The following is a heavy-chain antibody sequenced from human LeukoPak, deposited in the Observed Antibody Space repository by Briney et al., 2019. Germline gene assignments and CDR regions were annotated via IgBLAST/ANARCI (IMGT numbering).Heavy chain of an antibody. Sequence: GASVKVSCKASGYTFTSYDINWVRQATGQGLEWMGWMNPNSGNTGYAQKVQGRVTITRNTSISKAYIELSSLRSEDTAVYYCARATLGNYYDSSGYLYYFDYWGQGTLVTVSS. V-gene: IGHV1-8*03. J-gene: IGHJ4*02. CDR3: ARATLGNYYDSSGYLYYFDY. CDR1: GYTFTSYD. D-gene: IGHD3-22*01. CDR2: MNPNSGNT.